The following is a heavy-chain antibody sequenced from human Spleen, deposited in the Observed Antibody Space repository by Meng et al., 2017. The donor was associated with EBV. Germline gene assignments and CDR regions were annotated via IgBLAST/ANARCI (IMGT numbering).Heavy chain of an antibody. V-gene: IGHV7-4-1*02. J-gene: IGHJ5*02. D-gene: IGHD6-25*01. CDR2: INTRTGNP. CDR3: ARQSPIAATPTGLDP. CDR1: GYTFTSDS. Sequence: GHPVQSASEFKEPGAAVKVSCKASGYTFTSDSMHWVRQAPGQGPEWMGWINTRTGNPMYAQGFTGRFVFSLDTSVSTAYLQISSLEAEDTAVYYCARQSPIAATPTGLDPWGQGTLVTVSS.